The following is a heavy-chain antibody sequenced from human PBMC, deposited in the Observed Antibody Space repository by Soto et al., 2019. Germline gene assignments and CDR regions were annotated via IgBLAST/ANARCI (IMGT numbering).Heavy chain of an antibody. CDR2: IDNSGST. V-gene: IGHV4-4*07. CDR1: GGSTSNYF. CDR3: ARGGQDFWSGPFDY. J-gene: IGHJ4*02. D-gene: IGHD3-3*01. Sequence: PSETLSLTCTVSGGSTSNYFCNWIRQPAGKGLEWIGRIDNSGSTNYNPSLKSRITMSADTSRNQFSLKLNSVTAADTAVYYCARGGQDFWSGPFDYWGQGALVTV.